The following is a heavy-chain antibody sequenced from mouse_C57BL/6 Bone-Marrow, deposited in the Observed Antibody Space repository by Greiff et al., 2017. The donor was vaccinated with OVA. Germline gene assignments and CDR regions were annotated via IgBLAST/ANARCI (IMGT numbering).Heavy chain of an antibody. J-gene: IGHJ2*01. CDR2: IDPSDSYT. V-gene: IGHV1-50*01. CDR1: GYTFTSYW. CDR3: ASWGYDFDY. Sequence: VQLQQPGAELVKPGASVKLSCKASGYTFTSYWMQWVKQRPGQGLEWIGEIDPSDSYTNYNQKFKGKATLTVDTSSSTAYMQISSLTSEDAAVYYCASWGYDFDYWGQGTTLTVSS. D-gene: IGHD2-2*01.